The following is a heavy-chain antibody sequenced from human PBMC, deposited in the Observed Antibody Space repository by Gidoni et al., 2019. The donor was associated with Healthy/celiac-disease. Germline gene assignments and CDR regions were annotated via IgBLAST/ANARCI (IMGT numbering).Heavy chain of an antibody. J-gene: IGHJ4*02. V-gene: IGHV3-23*01. D-gene: IGHD1-26*01. CDR3: AKRGGYGWELLGYFDY. Sequence: EVQLLESGGGLVQHGWSLRFSCSASGFTFSSYALSWVRQASGKGLGWVPEISGSGGSTYYADYVKGRFTISRDNSKNTLYLQMNSLRAEDTAVYYCAKRGGYGWELLGYFDYWGQGTLVTVSS. CDR2: ISGSGGST. CDR1: GFTFSSYA.